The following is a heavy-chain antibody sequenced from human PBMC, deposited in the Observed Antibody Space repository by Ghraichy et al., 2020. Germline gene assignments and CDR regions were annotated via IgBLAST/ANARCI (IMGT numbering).Heavy chain of an antibody. CDR2: IFYSGTT. V-gene: IGHV4-59*01. Sequence: GSLRLSCTVSGGSMSDYYWSWIRQSPGKGLEWIGYIFYSGTTSYNPSLKSRVTISLDTSRNQFSLKLSSVTAADTAVYYCARDLRGTSCYDYWGQGTLVTVSS. D-gene: IGHD2-2*01. CDR3: ARDLRGTSCYDY. CDR1: GGSMSDYY. J-gene: IGHJ4*02.